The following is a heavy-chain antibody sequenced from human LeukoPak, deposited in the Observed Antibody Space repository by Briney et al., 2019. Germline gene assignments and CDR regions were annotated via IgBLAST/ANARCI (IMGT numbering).Heavy chain of an antibody. D-gene: IGHD6-13*01. V-gene: IGHV3-11*01. CDR2: MRGSGETV. J-gene: IGHJ4*02. CDR1: GFTFSDYF. CDR3: ARLGVITAAGTYDY. Sequence: GGSVRLSCAASGFTFSDYFMTWIRQAPGNGLQWIAHMRGSGETVSYADSVRGRFTISRDNVKNSLYLQMNSLRAEDTAVYYCARLGVITAAGTYDYWGQGTLVTVSS.